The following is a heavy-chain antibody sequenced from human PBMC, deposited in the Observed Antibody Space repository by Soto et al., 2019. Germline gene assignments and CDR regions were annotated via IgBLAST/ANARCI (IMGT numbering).Heavy chain of an antibody. CDR1: GFSLSTSGMC. CDR3: ARDYYYDSSGENYYYYYGMDV. V-gene: IGHV2-70*01. D-gene: IGHD3-22*01. Sequence: GSGPTLVNPTQTLTLTCTFSGFSLSTSGMCVSWIRQPPGKALEWLALIDWDDDKYYSTSLKTRLTISKDTSKNQVVLTMTNMDPVDTATYYCARDYYYDSSGENYYYYYGMDVWGQGTTVTVSS. J-gene: IGHJ6*02. CDR2: IDWDDDK.